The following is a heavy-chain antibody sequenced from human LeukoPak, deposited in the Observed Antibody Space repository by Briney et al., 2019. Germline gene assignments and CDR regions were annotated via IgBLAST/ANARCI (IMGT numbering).Heavy chain of an antibody. V-gene: IGHV1-69*13. CDR1: GGTFSSYA. Sequence: ASVKVPCKASGGTFSSYAISWVRQAPGHGLEWMGGIIPIFGTANYAQKFQGRVTITADESTSTAYMELSSLRSEDTAVYYCARDRQGRYYGSGSYYNPGGAFDIWGQGTMVTVSS. D-gene: IGHD3-10*01. CDR2: IIPIFGTA. J-gene: IGHJ3*02. CDR3: ARDRQGRYYGSGSYYNPGGAFDI.